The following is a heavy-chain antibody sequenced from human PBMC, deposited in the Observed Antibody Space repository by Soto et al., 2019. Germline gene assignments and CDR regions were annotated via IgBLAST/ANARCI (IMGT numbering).Heavy chain of an antibody. V-gene: IGHV4-59*01. Sequence: SETLSLTCTLSPRSLGSYYCTSSRQPRGKGLPWIGYVFYTGRANYNASLKSRVSISLDTSNYQFSLKLSSVTAADTAVYYCARDGDGRMTTNPYYYNGMDVWRPGNTVTVSS. D-gene: IGHD4-4*01. CDR2: VFYTGRA. CDR3: ARDGDGRMTTNPYYYNGMDV. J-gene: IGHJ6*02. CDR1: PRSLGSYY.